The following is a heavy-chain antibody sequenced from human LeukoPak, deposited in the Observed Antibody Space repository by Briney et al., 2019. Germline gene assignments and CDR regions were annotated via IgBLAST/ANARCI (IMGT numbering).Heavy chain of an antibody. J-gene: IGHJ6*02. D-gene: IGHD3-16*01. CDR1: GFTFSSYG. CDR2: IWYDGSNK. Sequence: GGSLTLSCAASGFTFSSYGMHWVRQAPGKGLEWVTVIWYDGSNKYYADSVKGRFTISRDNSKNTLYLQMNSLRAEDTAVYYCARDPVRGGYYYGMDVWGQGTTVTVSS. CDR3: ARDPVRGGYYYGMDV. V-gene: IGHV3-33*01.